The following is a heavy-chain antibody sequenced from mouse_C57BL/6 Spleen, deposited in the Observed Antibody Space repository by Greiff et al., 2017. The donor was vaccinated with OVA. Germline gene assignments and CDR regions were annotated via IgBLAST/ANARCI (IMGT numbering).Heavy chain of an antibody. J-gene: IGHJ4*01. Sequence: EVQLQQSGAELVRPGASVKLSCTASGFTIKDYYMHWVKQRPEQGLEWIGRIDPEDGDTEYAPKFQGKTTMTADTSSNTAYLQLSRLTSEDTAVYYCTTLDTTVVAPMDYWGQGASVTVSS. CDR2: IDPEDGDT. V-gene: IGHV14-1*01. CDR3: TTLDTTVVAPMDY. D-gene: IGHD1-1*01. CDR1: GFTIKDYY.